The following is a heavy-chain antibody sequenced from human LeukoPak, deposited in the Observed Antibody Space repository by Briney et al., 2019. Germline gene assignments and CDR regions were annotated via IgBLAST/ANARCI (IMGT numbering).Heavy chain of an antibody. V-gene: IGHV3-48*03. Sequence: PGGSLRLSCAASGFTFSNYEMNWVRQAPGKGLEWVSYISSSGDTIFYAGSVKGRFTISRDNAKNSLYLQMNSLRAEDTAVYYCARAYYGSGSYYSYYYYYMDVWGKGTTVTVSS. D-gene: IGHD3-10*01. CDR3: ARAYYGSGSYYSYYYYYMDV. CDR2: ISSSGDTI. J-gene: IGHJ6*03. CDR1: GFTFSNYE.